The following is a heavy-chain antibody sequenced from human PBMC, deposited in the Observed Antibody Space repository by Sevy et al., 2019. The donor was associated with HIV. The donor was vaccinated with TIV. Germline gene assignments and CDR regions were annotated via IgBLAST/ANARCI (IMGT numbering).Heavy chain of an antibody. J-gene: IGHJ4*02. V-gene: IGHV1-3*04. CDR2: TATDTGDT. Sequence: ASVKVSCKASGYTFNRHGLHWVRQAPAQGLEWMGWTATDTGDTRYSQKFQGRLTLTTDTSVSTLYMELSSLTSEDTAVYYCARDHAGSVEFYFDHWGQGTLVTVSS. CDR1: GYTFNRHG. CDR3: ARDHAGSVEFYFDH.